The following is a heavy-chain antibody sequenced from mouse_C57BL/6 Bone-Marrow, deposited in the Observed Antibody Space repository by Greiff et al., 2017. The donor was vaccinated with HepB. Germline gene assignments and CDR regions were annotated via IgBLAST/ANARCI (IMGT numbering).Heavy chain of an antibody. CDR3: AIYYGNFWFAY. J-gene: IGHJ3*01. CDR2: INPSSGYT. CDR1: GYTFTSYT. Sequence: QVQLQQSGAELARPGASVKMSCKASGYTFTSYTMHWVKQRPGQGLEWIGYINPSSGYTKYNQKFKDKATLTADKSSSTAYMQLSSLTSEDSAVYYCAIYYGNFWFAYWGQGTLVTVSA. D-gene: IGHD2-1*01. V-gene: IGHV1-4*01.